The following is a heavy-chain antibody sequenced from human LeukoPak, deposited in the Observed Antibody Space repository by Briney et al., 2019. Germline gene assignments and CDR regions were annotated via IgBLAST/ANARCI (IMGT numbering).Heavy chain of an antibody. D-gene: IGHD3-9*01. CDR2: IYHSGST. CDR1: GGSISSGGYY. V-gene: IGHV4-30-2*01. J-gene: IGHJ4*02. CDR3: AREGRYFGTPIFDY. Sequence: PSETLSLTCTVSGGSISSGGYYWSWIRQPPGKGLEWIGYIYHSGSTYYNPSLKSRVTISVDRSKNQSSLKLSSVTAADTAVYYCAREGRYFGTPIFDYWGQGTLVTVSS.